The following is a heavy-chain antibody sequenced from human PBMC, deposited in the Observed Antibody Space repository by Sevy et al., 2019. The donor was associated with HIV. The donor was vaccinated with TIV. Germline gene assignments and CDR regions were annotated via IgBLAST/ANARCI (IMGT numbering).Heavy chain of an antibody. Sequence: GGSLRLSCTASGFTFNYHFMNWVRQVPGKGLEWVSYISSASSYINYSDSVKGRFTISRDNAKNLVFLEMNNLRPEDTAVYFCARGDYYGALYCLDYWGQGTLVTVSS. J-gene: IGHJ4*02. CDR3: ARGDYYGALYCLDY. CDR1: GFTFNYHF. V-gene: IGHV3-21*01. CDR2: ISSASSYI. D-gene: IGHD3-10*01.